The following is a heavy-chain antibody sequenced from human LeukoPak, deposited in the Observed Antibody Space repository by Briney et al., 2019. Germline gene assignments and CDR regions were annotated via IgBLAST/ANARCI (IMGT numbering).Heavy chain of an antibody. CDR3: ARGQRLRYYYDRSAFDV. CDR2: INHLGTT. D-gene: IGHD3-22*01. Sequence: SETLSLTCGVSGGSLSGYYWSWIRLSPGKGLEWIGEINHLGTTNYNPPLKSRVTISEDTSENQFSLKLSSVTVADTAVYYCARGQRLRYYYDRSAFDVWGHGTMVTVSS. V-gene: IGHV4-34*01. J-gene: IGHJ3*01. CDR1: GGSLSGYY.